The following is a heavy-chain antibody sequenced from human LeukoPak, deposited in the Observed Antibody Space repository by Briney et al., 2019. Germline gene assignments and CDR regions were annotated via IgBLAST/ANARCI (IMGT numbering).Heavy chain of an antibody. CDR3: AKEARFLEWLLYGYFDY. D-gene: IGHD3-3*01. CDR2: IWYGGSEK. CDR1: GFPFSSHG. Sequence: GGSLRLSCAASGFPFSSHGMHWVRQAPGKGLEWVAVIWYGGSEKYYADSVKGRFTISRDNSKNTLYLQMNSLRAEDTAVYYCAKEARFLEWLLYGYFDYWGQGTLVTVSS. J-gene: IGHJ4*02. V-gene: IGHV3-30*02.